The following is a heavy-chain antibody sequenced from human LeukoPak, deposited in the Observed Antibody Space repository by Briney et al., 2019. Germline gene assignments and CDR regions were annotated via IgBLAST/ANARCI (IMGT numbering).Heavy chain of an antibody. CDR3: VRESIGFDY. Sequence: GGSLRLSCAASGFTFDDYAMHWVRQAPGKGLEWVSGISWNSGSIGYADSVKGRFTISRDNAKDSLYLQMNSLRAEDTAVYYCVRESIGFDYWGQGTLVTVSS. J-gene: IGHJ4*02. CDR2: ISWNSGSI. V-gene: IGHV3-9*01. D-gene: IGHD2-15*01. CDR1: GFTFDDYA.